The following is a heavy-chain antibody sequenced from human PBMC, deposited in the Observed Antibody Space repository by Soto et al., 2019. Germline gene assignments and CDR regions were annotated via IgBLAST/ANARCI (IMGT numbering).Heavy chain of an antibody. CDR1: GGSINTFY. D-gene: IGHD4-17*01. V-gene: IGHV4-59*01. CDR2: IYHSGST. J-gene: IGHJ4*02. Sequence: QVQLQESGPGLVNPSETLSLTCTVSGGSINTFYWGWIRQPPGKGLEWIAYIYHSGSTYYSPSLQSRVTMSVDMSKNQFSLNLSSVTAADTAVYYCARINYGGTIEYWGQGTLVSVSS. CDR3: ARINYGGTIEY.